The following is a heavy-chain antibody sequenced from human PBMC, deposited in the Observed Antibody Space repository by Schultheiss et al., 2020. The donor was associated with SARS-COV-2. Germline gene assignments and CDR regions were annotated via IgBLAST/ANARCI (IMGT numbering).Heavy chain of an antibody. CDR1: GFTFSSYD. Sequence: GGSLRLSCAASGFTFSSYDMHWVRQATGKGLEWVSAIGTAGDTYYPGSVKGRFTISRENAKNSLYLQMNSLRAGDTAVYYCARGKYYDILTDGTDAFDIWGQGTMVTVSS. J-gene: IGHJ3*02. CDR3: ARGKYYDILTDGTDAFDI. V-gene: IGHV3-13*01. CDR2: IGTAGDT. D-gene: IGHD3-9*01.